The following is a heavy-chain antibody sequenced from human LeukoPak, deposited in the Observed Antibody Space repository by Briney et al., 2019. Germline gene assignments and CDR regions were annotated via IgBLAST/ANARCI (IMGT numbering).Heavy chain of an antibody. J-gene: IGHJ5*02. D-gene: IGHD3-10*01. CDR1: GGSISSGGYY. V-gene: IGHV4-31*03. CDR2: IYYSGST. CDR3: AREAIVLLWFGELSHSWFDP. Sequence: PSETLSLTCTVSGGSISSGGYYWSWIRQHPGKGLEWLGYIYYSGSTYYNPSLKSRVTISVDTSKNQFSLKLSSVTAADTAVYYCAREAIVLLWFGELSHSWFDPWGQGTLVTVSS.